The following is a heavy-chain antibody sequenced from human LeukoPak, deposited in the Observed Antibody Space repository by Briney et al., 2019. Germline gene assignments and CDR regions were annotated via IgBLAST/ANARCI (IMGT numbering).Heavy chain of an antibody. D-gene: IGHD7-27*01. J-gene: IGHJ4*02. Sequence: PSETLSLTCTVSGGSIRSYYWGWIRQPPGKGLEWIGSIYYSGSTYYNPSLKSRVTISVDTSKNQFSLKLSSVTAADTAVYYCATSLGDYWGQGTLVTVSS. CDR2: IYYSGST. CDR1: GGSIRSYY. V-gene: IGHV4-39*07. CDR3: ATSLGDY.